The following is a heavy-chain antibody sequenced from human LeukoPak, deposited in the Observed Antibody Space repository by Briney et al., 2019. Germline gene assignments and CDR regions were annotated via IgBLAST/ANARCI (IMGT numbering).Heavy chain of an antibody. CDR2: ISRGYSYL. V-gene: IGHV3-21*01. CDR3: ARVPGDY. D-gene: IGHD1-14*01. J-gene: IGHJ4*02. CDR1: GFTFSTYS. Sequence: GESLRLSCAASGFTFSTYSMNWVRQAPGKGLEWVSSISRGYSYLYYADSVKGRFTISRDNAKSSLYLEMNSLRAEDTAVYYCARVPGDYWGQGTLVTVSS.